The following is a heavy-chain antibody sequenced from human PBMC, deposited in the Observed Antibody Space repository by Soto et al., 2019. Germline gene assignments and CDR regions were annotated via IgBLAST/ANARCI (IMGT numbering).Heavy chain of an antibody. V-gene: IGHV4-59*01. CDR1: GGSISNYF. Sequence: PSETLSLTCTVSGGSISNYFWSWIRQPPGKGLEWVGFSYYNGSTQYNPSLKSRVTMSVDTSKNEFSLKLNSVTAADTAVYYCARETSWSGYFVYWGQGALVTVSS. CDR2: SYYNGST. CDR3: ARETSWSGYFVY. D-gene: IGHD3-3*01. J-gene: IGHJ4*02.